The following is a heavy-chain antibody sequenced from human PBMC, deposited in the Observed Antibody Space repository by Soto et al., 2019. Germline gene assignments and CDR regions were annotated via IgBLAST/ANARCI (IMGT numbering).Heavy chain of an antibody. CDR3: ARAQGSSTSLEIYYYYYYGMDV. CDR2: IIPIPGTA. CDR1: GGTFGSYA. V-gene: IGHV1-69*01. D-gene: IGHD2-2*01. J-gene: IGHJ6*02. Sequence: QVQLVQSGAEVKKPGSSVKVSCKASGGTFGSYAISWVRQPPGQGLEWMGGIIPIPGTANYAQKFQGRVTIAADESTSTAYMELSSLRSEDTAVYYCARAQGSSTSLEIYYYYYYGMDVWGQGTMVTVSS.